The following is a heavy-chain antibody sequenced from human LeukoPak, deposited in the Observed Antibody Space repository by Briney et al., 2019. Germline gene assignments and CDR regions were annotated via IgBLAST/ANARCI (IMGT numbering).Heavy chain of an antibody. V-gene: IGHV1-8*03. CDR1: GYTFTSYD. D-gene: IGHD3-22*01. CDR3: AREKYYYDSSGYYNAFDI. CDR2: MNPNSGNT. J-gene: IGHJ3*02. Sequence: ASVKVSCKASGYTFTSYDINWVRQATGQGLEWMGWMNPNSGNTGYAQKFQGRVTITRNTSISTAYMELSSLRSEDTAVYYCAREKYYYDSSGYYNAFDIWGQGTMVTVSS.